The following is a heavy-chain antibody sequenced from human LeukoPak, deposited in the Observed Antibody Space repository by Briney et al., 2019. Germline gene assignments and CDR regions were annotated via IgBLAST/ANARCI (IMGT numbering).Heavy chain of an antibody. V-gene: IGHV1-8*01. CDR3: AREAVTRDGKNEAYFDY. CDR2: MNPNSGNT. D-gene: IGHD5-24*01. J-gene: IGHJ4*02. CDR1: GYTFTSYD. Sequence: ASVKVSCKASGYTFTSYDINWVRQATGQGLEWMGWMNPNSGNTGYAQKFQGRVTMTRNTSISTAYMELSSLRSEDTAVYYCAREAVTRDGKNEAYFDYWGQGTLVTVSS.